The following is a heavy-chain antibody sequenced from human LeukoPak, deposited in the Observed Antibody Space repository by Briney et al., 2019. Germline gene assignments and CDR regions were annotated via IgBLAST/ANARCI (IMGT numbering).Heavy chain of an antibody. CDR3: ARGGLPRENWFDP. J-gene: IGHJ5*02. CDR1: GGSTSSSDYY. D-gene: IGHD1-26*01. CDR2: IRYSGNT. Sequence: PSETLSLTCTVSGGSTSSSDYYWGWIRQPPDEGLEWIASIRYSGNTYYNPSLKSRVTMSVDTSKNQFSLKLSSVTAADTAVYYCARGGLPRENWFDPWGQGTLVTVSS. V-gene: IGHV4-39*07.